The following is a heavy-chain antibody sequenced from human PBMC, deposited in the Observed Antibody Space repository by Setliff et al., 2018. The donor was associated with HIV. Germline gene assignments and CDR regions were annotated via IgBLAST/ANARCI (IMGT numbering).Heavy chain of an antibody. CDR2: VYYTGST. Sequence: PSETLSLTCTVSSDSIRFYYWTWIRQPPGKGLEWTGNVYYTGSTNYNPSLKSRITISIDTSKSQFSLKLRSVTAADTAVYYCARQAPSGELYYFDYWGQGTLVTVSS. J-gene: IGHJ4*02. V-gene: IGHV4-59*08. D-gene: IGHD3-10*01. CDR1: SDSIRFYY. CDR3: ARQAPSGELYYFDY.